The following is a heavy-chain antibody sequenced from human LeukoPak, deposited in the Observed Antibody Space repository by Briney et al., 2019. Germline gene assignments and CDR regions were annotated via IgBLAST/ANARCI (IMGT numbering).Heavy chain of an antibody. CDR3: ARRSYSSSWDWFDP. CDR2: IYPGDSDT. J-gene: IGHJ5*02. CDR1: GYSFTNYW. Sequence: GESLKISCKGSGYSFTNYWIGWVRQMPGKGLEWMGIIYPGDSDTRYGPSFQGQVTISADKSISTAYLQWSSLKASDTAMYYCARRSYSSSWDWFDPWGQGTLVTVSS. D-gene: IGHD6-13*01. V-gene: IGHV5-51*01.